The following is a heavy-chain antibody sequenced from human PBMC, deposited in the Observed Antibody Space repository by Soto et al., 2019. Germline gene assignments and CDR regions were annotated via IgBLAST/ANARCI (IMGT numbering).Heavy chain of an antibody. CDR2: INHSGRV. CDR3: STRAFDPNGYYRFDP. CDR1: GGSFSGHS. J-gene: IGHJ5*01. V-gene: IGHV4-34*01. D-gene: IGHD3-3*01. Sequence: LSLTCAVYGGSFSGHSWTWIRQSPGKGLEWIGDINHSGRVNYSPSLKSRGTISLDTSKNQFSLTLSAVTAADTAMYYCSTRAFDPNGYYRFDPRCQGTLVTGSS.